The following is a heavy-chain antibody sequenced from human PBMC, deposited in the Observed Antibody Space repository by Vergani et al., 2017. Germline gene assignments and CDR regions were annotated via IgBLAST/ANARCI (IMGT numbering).Heavy chain of an antibody. V-gene: IGHV3-21*01. CDR3: ARDPVQAAAS. CDR2: ISSSSSYI. Sequence: EVQLLESGGGLVQPGGSLRLSCAASGFTFSDYYMNWVRQAPGKGLEWVSSISSSSSYIYYADSVKGRFTISRDNAKNSLYLQMNSLRAEDTAVYYCARDPVQAAASWGQGTLVTVSS. CDR1: GFTFSDYY. J-gene: IGHJ4*02. D-gene: IGHD2-2*01.